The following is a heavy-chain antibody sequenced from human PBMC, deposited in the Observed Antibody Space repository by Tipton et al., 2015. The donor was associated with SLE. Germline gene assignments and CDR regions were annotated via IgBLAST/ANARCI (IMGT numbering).Heavy chain of an antibody. CDR1: GGSISSYY. D-gene: IGHD3-10*01. V-gene: IGHV4-59*01. CDR2: IYYSGST. CDR3: ARGEPYGVRGATPDY. J-gene: IGHJ4*02. Sequence: TLSLTCAVYGGSISSYYWSWIRQPPGKGLEWIGYIYYSGSTNYNPSLKSRVTISVDTSKNQFSLKLSSVTAADTAVYYCARGEPYGVRGATPDYWGQGTLVTVSS.